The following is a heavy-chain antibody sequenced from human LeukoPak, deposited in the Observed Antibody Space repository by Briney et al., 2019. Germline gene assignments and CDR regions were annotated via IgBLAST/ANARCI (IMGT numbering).Heavy chain of an antibody. CDR3: ARVIAVAGGGFDY. CDR2: ISSSSSYI. J-gene: IGHJ4*02. Sequence: GGSLRLSCAASGFTFSSYAMSWVRQAPGKGLEWVSSISSSSSYIYYADSVKGRFTISRDNAKNSLYLQMNSLRAEDTAVYYCARVIAVAGGGFDYWGQGTLVTVSS. V-gene: IGHV3-21*01. CDR1: GFTFSSYA. D-gene: IGHD6-19*01.